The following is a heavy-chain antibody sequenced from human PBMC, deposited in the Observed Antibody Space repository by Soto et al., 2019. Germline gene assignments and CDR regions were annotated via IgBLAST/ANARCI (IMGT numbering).Heavy chain of an antibody. J-gene: IGHJ6*02. CDR2: ISHSGST. CDR3: ATIGVSGYLAV. Sequence: WTWIRQHAGKGLEWPGYISHSGSTDYNPSLKSRLSISGDTSKNHFSLTLTSVTAADAAVYYCATIGVSGYLAVWGQGTTVTVSS. D-gene: IGHD3-16*02. V-gene: IGHV4-31*02.